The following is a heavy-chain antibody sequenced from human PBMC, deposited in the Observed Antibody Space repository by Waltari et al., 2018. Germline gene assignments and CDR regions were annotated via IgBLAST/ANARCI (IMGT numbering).Heavy chain of an antibody. Sequence: QEQLRESGSGQVKPSETMSLTCTVSGGSISSHYWSWIRQPPGKGLEWIGYIYYSGSTNSNPSLKSRVTISVAKSKNQFSLKLRSVTAADTAVYYCASEYSGYDLNYFDDWGQGTLVTVSS. CDR1: GGSISSHY. D-gene: IGHD5-12*01. CDR2: IYYSGST. J-gene: IGHJ4*02. CDR3: ASEYSGYDLNYFDD. V-gene: IGHV4-59*11.